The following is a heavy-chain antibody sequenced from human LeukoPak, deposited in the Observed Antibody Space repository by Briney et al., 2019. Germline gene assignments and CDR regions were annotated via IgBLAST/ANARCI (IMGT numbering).Heavy chain of an antibody. J-gene: IGHJ4*02. D-gene: IGHD3-10*01. CDR2: INPNSGGT. CDR3: ARSRYYGSGSQKYYFDY. CDR1: GYTFTGYY. Sequence: GASVKVSCKASGYTFTGYYMHWVRQAPGQGLEWMGRINPNSGGTNYAQKFQGRVTMTRDTSISTAYMELSRLRSDDTAVYYCARSRYYGSGSQKYYFDYWGQGTLVTVSS. V-gene: IGHV1-2*06.